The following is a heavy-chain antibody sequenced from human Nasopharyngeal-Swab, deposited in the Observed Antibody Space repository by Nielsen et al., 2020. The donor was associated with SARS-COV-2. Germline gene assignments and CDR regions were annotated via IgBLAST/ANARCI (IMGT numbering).Heavy chain of an antibody. CDR2: IRSKGNTYAT. V-gene: IGHV3-73*01. CDR1: GFTFSDSA. Sequence: GGSLRLSCAASGFTFSDSAIHWVRQASGKGLEWVGRIRSKGNTYATAYAASVKGRFIIFRDDPTNTAYLQMNSLKTEDTAVYYCTRCGGGCYSGRDYWGQGTRVTVSS. J-gene: IGHJ4*02. D-gene: IGHD2-15*01. CDR3: TRCGGGCYSGRDY.